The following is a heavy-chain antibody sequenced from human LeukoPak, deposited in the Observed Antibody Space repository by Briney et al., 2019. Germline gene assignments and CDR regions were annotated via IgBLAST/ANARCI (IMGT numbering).Heavy chain of an antibody. D-gene: IGHD2-2*01. V-gene: IGHV1-69*13. Sequence: SVKVSCKASGGTFSSYAISWVRQAPGQGLEWMGGIIPIFGTANYAQKFQGRVTITADESTSTAYMELSSLRSEDTAVYYCARDGYQLLSFNWFDPWGQGTLVTVSS. CDR3: ARDGYQLLSFNWFDP. J-gene: IGHJ5*02. CDR1: GGTFSSYA. CDR2: IIPIFGTA.